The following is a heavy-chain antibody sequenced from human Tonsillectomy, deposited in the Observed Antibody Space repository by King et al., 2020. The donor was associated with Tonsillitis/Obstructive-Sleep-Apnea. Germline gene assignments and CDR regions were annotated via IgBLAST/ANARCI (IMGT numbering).Heavy chain of an antibody. CDR2: MSGSGAYT. D-gene: IGHD6-6*01. Sequence: VQLVESGGGLVQPGGSLRLSCSASGFTFSIWAMSWVLQAQGKGLESVSAMSGSGAYTYHADSVKGRVTTSRDTSKNTLCLQMNSLRAENTAVYFCAKHISYSSSSADYWGQGTLVTVSS. CDR1: GFTFSIWA. J-gene: IGHJ4*02. CDR3: AKHISYSSSSADY. V-gene: IGHV3-23*04.